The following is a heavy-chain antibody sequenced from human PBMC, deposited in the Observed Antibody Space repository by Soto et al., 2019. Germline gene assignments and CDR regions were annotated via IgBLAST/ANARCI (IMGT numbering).Heavy chain of an antibody. CDR3: ARDLGGAGIRLDWFDP. CDR1: GYTFTDFA. J-gene: IGHJ5*02. V-gene: IGHV1-3*01. Sequence: QVHLVQSGAEVKKPGASVKVSCKASGYTFTDFAMNWVRQAPGQTLEWMGWINPGNGNTKYSQKFQGRVTITRDTSASTAYMELSSLRSEDTAVYYCARDLGGAGIRLDWFDPWGQGTLVTVSS. CDR2: INPGNGNT. D-gene: IGHD3-3*01.